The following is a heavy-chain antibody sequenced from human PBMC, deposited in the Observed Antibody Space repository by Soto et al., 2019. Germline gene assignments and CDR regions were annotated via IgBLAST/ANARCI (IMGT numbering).Heavy chain of an antibody. Sequence: SETLSLTCAVYGGSFSGYYWSWIRQPPGKGLEWIGEINHSGSTNYNPSLKSRVTISVDTSKNQFSLKLSSVTAADTAVYYCAIWTTVTTISSDYWGQGTLVTVSS. V-gene: IGHV4-34*01. CDR2: INHSGST. CDR1: GGSFSGYY. CDR3: AIWTTVTTISSDY. J-gene: IGHJ4*02. D-gene: IGHD4-17*01.